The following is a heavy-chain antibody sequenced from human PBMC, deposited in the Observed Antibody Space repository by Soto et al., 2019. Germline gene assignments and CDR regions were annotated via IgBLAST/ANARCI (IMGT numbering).Heavy chain of an antibody. CDR3: ARLPEVVVPAFLYFDY. J-gene: IGHJ4*02. Sequence: TLSLTCTVSGGSISNYYWIWIRQPPGKGLERIGTIYDSGFTNYKPSLKSRVPISLDASKNQFSLKLTSVTAADTAVYYCARLPEVVVPAFLYFDYWGQGTLVTVSS. CDR2: IYDSGFT. D-gene: IGHD2-2*01. V-gene: IGHV4-59*08. CDR1: GGSISNYY.